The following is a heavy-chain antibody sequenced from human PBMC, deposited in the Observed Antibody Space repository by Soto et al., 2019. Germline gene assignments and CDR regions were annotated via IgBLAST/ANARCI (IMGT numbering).Heavy chain of an antibody. D-gene: IGHD3-10*01. CDR1: GFIFSSYG. CDR2: ISYDGSSK. Sequence: GGSLRLSCAASGFIFSSYGMHWVRQAPGKGLEWVAVISYDGSSKYYADSMKGRFTSSRDNSENTLYLQVDSLRTEDTAVYYCAKDLNAETFYYASESWGQGTLVTVSS. CDR3: AKDLNAETFYYASES. V-gene: IGHV3-30*18. J-gene: IGHJ5*02.